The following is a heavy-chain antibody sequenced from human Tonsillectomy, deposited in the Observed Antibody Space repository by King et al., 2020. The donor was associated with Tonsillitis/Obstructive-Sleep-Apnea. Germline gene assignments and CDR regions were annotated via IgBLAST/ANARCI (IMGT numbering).Heavy chain of an antibody. V-gene: IGHV3-49*04. J-gene: IGHJ5*02. CDR2: IRSKACGGSK. D-gene: IGHD3-22*01. CDR1: GFTFGDYA. Sequence: VQLVESGGGLVQPGRYLRLSCTASGFTFGDYAMSWVRQAPGKGLGWVGVIRSKACGGSKEYAASVKGRFTISRDDSKSIAYLQMNSLKTEDTAVYYCTRVAYYYDSSGYEGWFDPWGQGTLVTVSS. CDR3: TRVAYYYDSSGYEGWFDP.